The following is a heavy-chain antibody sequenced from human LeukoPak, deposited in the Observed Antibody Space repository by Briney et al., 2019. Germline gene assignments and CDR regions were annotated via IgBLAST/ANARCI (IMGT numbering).Heavy chain of an antibody. J-gene: IGHJ4*02. V-gene: IGHV3-30-3*01. D-gene: IGHD3-9*01. CDR3: AKEVYVLRYFDPIDY. CDR2: ISYDGSNK. Sequence: GRSLRLSCAASGFTFSSYAMHWVRQAPGKGLEWVAVISYDGSNKYYADSVKGRFTISRDNSKNTLYLQMNSLGAEDTAVYYCAKEVYVLRYFDPIDYWGQGTLVTVSS. CDR1: GFTFSSYA.